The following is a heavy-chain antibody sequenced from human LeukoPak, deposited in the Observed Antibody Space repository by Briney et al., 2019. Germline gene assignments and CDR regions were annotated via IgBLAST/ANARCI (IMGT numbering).Heavy chain of an antibody. Sequence: ASVKVSCKASGYTFTSYGISWVRQAPGQGLEWMGWISAYNGNTNYAQKLQGRVTMTTDTSTSTAYMELRSLRSDDTAVYYCARVAGDYVWASYRFHYYFDYWGQGTLVTVSS. CDR1: GYTFTSYG. V-gene: IGHV1-18*01. J-gene: IGHJ4*02. D-gene: IGHD3-16*02. CDR3: ARVAGDYVWASYRFHYYFDY. CDR2: ISAYNGNT.